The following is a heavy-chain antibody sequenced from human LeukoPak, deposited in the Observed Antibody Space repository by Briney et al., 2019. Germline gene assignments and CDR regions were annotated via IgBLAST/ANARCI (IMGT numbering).Heavy chain of an antibody. D-gene: IGHD3-22*01. CDR3: AKDLSRYYDSSGNYYAGLDY. CDR1: VFTANGDY. Sequence: PVGSLRLSRAPSVFTANGDYISSGPQAPGSGLGWVSGISWNSGRIGYSDSVKGRFTVSTDNAKNSLYLQVHSLRAEDTALYFCAKDLSRYYDSSGNYYAGLDYGSEGRLVTVS. V-gene: IGHV3-9*02. CDR2: ISWNSGRI. J-gene: IGHJ4*02.